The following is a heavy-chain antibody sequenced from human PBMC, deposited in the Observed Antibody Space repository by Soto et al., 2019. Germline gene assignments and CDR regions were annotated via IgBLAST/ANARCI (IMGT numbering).Heavy chain of an antibody. CDR2: IIGSGGST. V-gene: IGHV3-23*01. Sequence: GGSLRLSCAASGFTFNSYAMSWVRQAPGKGLEWVSTIIGSGGSTYYADSVQGRFSVARDNSKNTLYLQMNSLRAEDTAVYYCAKDLSRWPNYYFDYWGQGTLVTVSS. J-gene: IGHJ4*02. D-gene: IGHD2-15*01. CDR1: GFTFNSYA. CDR3: AKDLSRWPNYYFDY.